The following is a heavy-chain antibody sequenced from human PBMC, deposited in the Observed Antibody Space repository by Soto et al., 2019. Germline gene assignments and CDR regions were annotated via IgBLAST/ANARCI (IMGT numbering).Heavy chain of an antibody. CDR1: GGSINSGDYS. D-gene: IGHD1-26*01. V-gene: IGHV4-30-2*01. CDR2: IYHTGTT. J-gene: IGHJ4*02. CDR3: ARRWGATFDY. Sequence: SETLSLTCTVSGGSINSGDYSWTWIRQPPGKGLEWIGYIYHTGTTYYNMSLKSRVTISVDRSKNQFSLKLSSVTAADTAVYYCARRWGATFDYWGQGTLVTVSS.